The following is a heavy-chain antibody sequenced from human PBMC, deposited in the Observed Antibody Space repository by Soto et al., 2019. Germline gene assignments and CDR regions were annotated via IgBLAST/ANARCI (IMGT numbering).Heavy chain of an antibody. CDR1: GGTFSSYA. CDR2: IIPSYDRT. J-gene: IGHJ4*02. D-gene: IGHD4-17*01. V-gene: IGHV1-69*04. CDR3: ARDPSNDYGGDTFDY. Sequence: SVKVSCKASGGTFSSYAIHWVRQAPGQGLEWLGKIIPSYDRTNYAQKFQGRVTVTADTYTTTAYMELSSLRPDDTAVYYCARDPSNDYGGDTFDYWGQGTLVTVSS.